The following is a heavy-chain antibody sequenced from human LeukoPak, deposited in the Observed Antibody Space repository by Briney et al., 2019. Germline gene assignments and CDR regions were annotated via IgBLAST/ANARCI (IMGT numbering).Heavy chain of an antibody. V-gene: IGHV4-34*01. Sequence: SETLSLTCAVYGGSFSGYYWSWIRQPPGKGLEWIGEINHSGSTNYNPSLKSRVTISVDTSKNQFSLKLSSVTGADTAVYYCARGSQVVVAATLGYYYYYMDVWGKGTTVTVSS. J-gene: IGHJ6*03. D-gene: IGHD2-15*01. CDR3: ARGSQVVVAATLGYYYYYMDV. CDR2: INHSGST. CDR1: GGSFSGYY.